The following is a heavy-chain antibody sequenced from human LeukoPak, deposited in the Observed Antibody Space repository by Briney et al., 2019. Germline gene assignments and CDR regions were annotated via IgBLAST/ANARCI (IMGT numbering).Heavy chain of an antibody. V-gene: IGHV3-30*04. Sequence: GTSLRLSCAASGFTFSNYAMTWVRQAPGKGLEWVAVIPYDGSNTYYADSVKGRFTISRDNPKNTLYLQLNSLRAEDSAVYYCARDSTYYYGSGSSGPHYFDSWGQGTLVTVSS. CDR2: IPYDGSNT. D-gene: IGHD3-10*01. CDR3: ARDSTYYYGSGSSGPHYFDS. CDR1: GFTFSNYA. J-gene: IGHJ4*02.